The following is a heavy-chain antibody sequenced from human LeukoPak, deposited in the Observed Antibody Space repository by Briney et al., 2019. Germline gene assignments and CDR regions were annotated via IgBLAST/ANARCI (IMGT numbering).Heavy chain of an antibody. V-gene: IGHV1-69*06. Sequence: SVKVSCKASGGTFSSYAISWVRQALGQGLEWMGGIIPIFGTANYAQKFQGRVTITADKSTSTAYMELSSLRSEDTAVYYCAREIGGGSCYPECGMDVWGKGTTVTVSS. CDR1: GGTFSSYA. CDR2: IIPIFGTA. J-gene: IGHJ6*04. CDR3: AREIGGGSCYPECGMDV. D-gene: IGHD2-15*01.